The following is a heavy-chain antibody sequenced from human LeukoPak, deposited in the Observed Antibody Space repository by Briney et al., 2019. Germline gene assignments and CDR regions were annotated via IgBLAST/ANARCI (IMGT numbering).Heavy chain of an antibody. CDR1: GGSISSGSYY. CDR3: ARETYEVAATQDYYYMDV. CDR2: IYTSGST. Sequence: SETLSLTCTVSGGSISSGSYYWSWIRQPAGKGLEWIGRIYTSGSTNYNPSLKSRVTISVDTPKNQFSLKLSSVTAADTAVYYCARETYEVAATQDYYYMDVWGKGTTVTVSS. D-gene: IGHD2-15*01. J-gene: IGHJ6*03. V-gene: IGHV4-61*02.